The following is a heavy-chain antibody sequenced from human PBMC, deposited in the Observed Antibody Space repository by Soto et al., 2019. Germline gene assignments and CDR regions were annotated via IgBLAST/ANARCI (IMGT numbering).Heavy chain of an antibody. D-gene: IGHD3-10*01. CDR3: AIEVLLWSGRGMDV. Sequence: SETLSLTCTVSGGSISSYYWNWIRQPPGKGLEWIGYIHYSGSTNYNPSLKSRVPISVDKSKNQFSLKLSSVTPADPAVYYCAIEVLLWSGRGMDVWGQGTTVTVSS. J-gene: IGHJ6*02. CDR1: GGSISSYY. CDR2: IHYSGST. V-gene: IGHV4-59*12.